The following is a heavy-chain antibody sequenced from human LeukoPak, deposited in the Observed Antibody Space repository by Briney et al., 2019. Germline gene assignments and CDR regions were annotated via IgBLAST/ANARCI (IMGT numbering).Heavy chain of an antibody. J-gene: IGHJ4*02. V-gene: IGHV4-34*01. CDR3: ARGTLYSGWSYLDY. CDR2: INHSGST. CDR1: GGSFSGYY. Sequence: SETLSLTCAVYGGSFSGYYWSWIRPPPGKGLEWIGEINHSGSTNYNPSLKSRVTISVDTSKNQFSLKLISVTAADTAVYYCARGTLYSGWSYLDYWGQGTLVTVSS. D-gene: IGHD6-19*01.